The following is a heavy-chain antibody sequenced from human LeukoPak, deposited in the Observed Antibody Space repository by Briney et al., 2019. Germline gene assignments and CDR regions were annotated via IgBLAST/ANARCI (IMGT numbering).Heavy chain of an antibody. D-gene: IGHD6-19*01. CDR2: IYYSGST. V-gene: IGHV4-39*02. J-gene: IGHJ4*02. Sequence: PSETLSLTCTVSGGSISSSSYYWGWIRQPPGKGLEWIGSIYYSGSTYYNPSLKSRVTISVETSKNHFSLKLSSVTAADTAVYYCARKQWQVSHYFDYWGQGTLVTASS. CDR3: ARKQWQVSHYFDY. CDR1: GGSISSSSYY.